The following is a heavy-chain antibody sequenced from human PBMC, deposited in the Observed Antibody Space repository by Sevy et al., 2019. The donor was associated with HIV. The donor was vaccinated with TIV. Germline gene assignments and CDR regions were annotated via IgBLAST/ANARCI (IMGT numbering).Heavy chain of an antibody. CDR1: GGSFSGYY. V-gene: IGHV4-34*01. CDR3: ARAPPVLVVPGAPSWFDP. CDR2: INHSGST. D-gene: IGHD2-2*01. Sequence: SENLSLTCAVYGGSFSGYYWNWIRQSPGKGLEWLGEINHSGSTHYNPSLKSRVTIPVDTSKNQFSLRLNSVTAADTAVNYCARAPPVLVVPGAPSWFDPWGQGTLVTVSS. J-gene: IGHJ5*02.